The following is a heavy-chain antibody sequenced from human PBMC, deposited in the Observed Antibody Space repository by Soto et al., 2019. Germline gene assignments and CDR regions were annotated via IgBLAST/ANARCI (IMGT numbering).Heavy chain of an antibody. CDR3: AREESIGAPAFDY. V-gene: IGHV4-31*03. CDR2: IYHSGDA. D-gene: IGHD6-6*01. J-gene: IGHJ4*02. Sequence: QVQLQESGPRLVKPSQTLSLTCTVSGGSVSSGGYFWSWIRQHPGKGLEWIGYIYHSGDAYYNPSLTGRVSISIDTSENQFSLRVTSVPAADTAAYYCAREESIGAPAFDYWGQATLVTVSS. CDR1: GGSVSSGGYF.